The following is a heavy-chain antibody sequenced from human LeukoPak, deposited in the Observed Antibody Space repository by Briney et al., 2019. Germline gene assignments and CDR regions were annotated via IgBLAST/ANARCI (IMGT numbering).Heavy chain of an antibody. CDR1: GYTLTELS. CDR3: ATKYSSSWQPQYYYMDV. J-gene: IGHJ6*03. D-gene: IGHD6-13*01. CDR2: FDPEDGET. Sequence: ASVKVSCKVSGYTLTELSMHWVRQAPGKGLEWMGGFDPEDGETIYAQKFQGRVTMTEDTSTDTAYMELSSLRSEDTAVYYCATKYSSSWQPQYYYMDVWGKGTTVTVSS. V-gene: IGHV1-24*01.